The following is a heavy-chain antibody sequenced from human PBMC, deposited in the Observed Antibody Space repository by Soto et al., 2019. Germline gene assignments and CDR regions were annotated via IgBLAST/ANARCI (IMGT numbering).Heavy chain of an antibody. CDR2: ITPYNGNA. CDR1: GYTFSNFG. CDR3: ARARMYSGAHHDY. J-gene: IGHJ4*02. V-gene: IGHV1-18*04. D-gene: IGHD1-26*01. Sequence: QVQLVQSGAEVENPGASVKVSCKASGYTFSNFGINWVRQAPGQGLEWLGWITPYNGNANYAQKHQDRLTITTDTSTNTASLQLRSLRSDDTAVYFCARARMYSGAHHDYWGQGTLVTVSS.